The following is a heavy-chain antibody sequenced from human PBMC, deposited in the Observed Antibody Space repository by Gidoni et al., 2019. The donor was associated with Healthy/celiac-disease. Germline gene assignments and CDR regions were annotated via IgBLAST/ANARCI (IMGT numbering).Heavy chain of an antibody. Sequence: QITLKESGPTLVKPTQTLTLTCTFSGFSLSTSGVGVGWIRQPPGKALEWLALIYWNDDKRYSPSLKSRLTITKDTSKNQVVLTMTNMDPVDTATYYCAHSRYSSSWYGVGNWFDPWGQGTLVTVSS. V-gene: IGHV2-5*01. CDR2: IYWNDDK. D-gene: IGHD6-13*01. CDR1: GFSLSTSGVG. J-gene: IGHJ5*02. CDR3: AHSRYSSSWYGVGNWFDP.